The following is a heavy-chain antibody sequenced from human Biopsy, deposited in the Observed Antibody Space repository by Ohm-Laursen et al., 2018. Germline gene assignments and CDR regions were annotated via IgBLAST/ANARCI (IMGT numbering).Heavy chain of an antibody. J-gene: IGHJ6*02. V-gene: IGHV1-18*01. CDR1: GYTFINYG. CDR2: INPYNGDT. CDR3: ARDYQPTIITIHYYYYGMDV. Sequence: EASVKASCKASGYTFINYGFSWVRQAPGQGLEWMGWINPYNGDTNYAQKLQGRVTMTTDTSTSTAYMELRSLRSDDTAVYYCARDYQPTIITIHYYYYGMDVWGQGTTVTVSS. D-gene: IGHD2-2*01.